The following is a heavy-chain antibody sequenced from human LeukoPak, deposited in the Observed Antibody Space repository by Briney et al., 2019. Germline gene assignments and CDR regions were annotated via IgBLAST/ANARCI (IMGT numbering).Heavy chain of an antibody. J-gene: IGHJ4*02. Sequence: SETLSLTCTVSGGSTSSSSYYWGWIRQPPGKGLEWIGSIYYSGSTYYNPSLKSRVTISVDTSKNQFSLKLSSVTAADTAVYYCARQLRYSGSYNWGQGTLVTVSS. D-gene: IGHD1-26*01. CDR1: GGSTSSSSYY. V-gene: IGHV4-39*01. CDR2: IYYSGST. CDR3: ARQLRYSGSYN.